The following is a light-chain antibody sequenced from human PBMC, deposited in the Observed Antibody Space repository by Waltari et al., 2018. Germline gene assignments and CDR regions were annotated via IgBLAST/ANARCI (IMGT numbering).Light chain of an antibody. CDR2: RND. Sequence: QSVLTQPPSASGTPGQRVPISCSGSSSNLGSNYVYWYQQPPGTAPKVLIYRNDQRPSGVPDRFSGSKSGTSASLAISGLRSEDEADYYCAAWDDSLSVGVFGGGTKLTVL. CDR3: AAWDDSLSVGV. CDR1: SSNLGSNY. J-gene: IGLJ3*02. V-gene: IGLV1-47*01.